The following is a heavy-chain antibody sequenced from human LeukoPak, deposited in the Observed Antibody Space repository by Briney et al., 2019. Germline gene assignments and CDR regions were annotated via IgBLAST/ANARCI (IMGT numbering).Heavy chain of an antibody. Sequence: SETLPLTCKVSGRSSSSSNNYYSGWIRQPPGKGRGWIRTIYYSGNTYYNQSLKTRVSISVDTSKNQFSLNVTSVTAADTAVYYCARVYSYYYMDVWGKATTATVYS. V-gene: IGHV4-39*07. CDR1: GRSSSSSNNYY. CDR3: ARVYSYYYMDV. D-gene: IGHD1-26*01. J-gene: IGHJ6*03. CDR2: IYYSGNT.